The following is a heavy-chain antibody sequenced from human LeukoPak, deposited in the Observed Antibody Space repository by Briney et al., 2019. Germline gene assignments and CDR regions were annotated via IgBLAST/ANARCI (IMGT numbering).Heavy chain of an antibody. D-gene: IGHD3-9*01. Sequence: GGSLRLSCAASGFTFSSYWMSWVRQAPGKGLEWVANIKQDGSEKYYVDSVKGRFTISGDNAKDSLYLQMNSLRAEDTAVYYCARVRYYDIPLDYWGQGTLVTVSS. J-gene: IGHJ4*02. CDR2: IKQDGSEK. CDR3: ARVRYYDIPLDY. CDR1: GFTFSSYW. V-gene: IGHV3-7*01.